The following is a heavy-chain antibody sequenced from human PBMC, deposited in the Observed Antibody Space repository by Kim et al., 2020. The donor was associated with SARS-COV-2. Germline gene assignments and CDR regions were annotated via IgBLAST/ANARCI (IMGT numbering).Heavy chain of an antibody. Sequence: SETLSLTCTVSGGSISSYYWSWIRQPPGKGLEWIGYIYYSGSTNYNPSLKSRVTISVDTSKNQFSLKLRSVTAADTAVYYCARDPRYSSGWYTPFDYWGQGTLVTVSS. D-gene: IGHD6-19*01. V-gene: IGHV4-59*01. CDR2: IYYSGST. CDR3: ARDPRYSSGWYTPFDY. J-gene: IGHJ4*02. CDR1: GGSISSYY.